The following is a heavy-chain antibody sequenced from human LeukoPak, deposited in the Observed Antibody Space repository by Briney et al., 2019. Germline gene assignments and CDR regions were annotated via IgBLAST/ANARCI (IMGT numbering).Heavy chain of an antibody. CDR1: GYTFTSYY. Sequence: ASVKVSCKASGYTFTSYYMHWVRQAPGQGLEWMGIINPSGGSTSYAQKFQGRVTMTSDTSTSTAYMELSSLRSEDTAVYYCARPNVYSSSSRSSFDIWGQGTMVTVSS. D-gene: IGHD6-6*01. CDR3: ARPNVYSSSSRSSFDI. J-gene: IGHJ3*02. V-gene: IGHV1-46*01. CDR2: INPSGGST.